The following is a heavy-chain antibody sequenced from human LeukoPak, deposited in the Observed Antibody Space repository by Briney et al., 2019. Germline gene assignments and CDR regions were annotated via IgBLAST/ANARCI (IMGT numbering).Heavy chain of an antibody. Sequence: SETLSLTCIVPGGSISSSNYYWAWIRQPPGKGLEWIGTFYSGGSAYYNPSLTSRVSISKDTSDNQFSLRLYSVTAADPAVYYCARKQGGTMYDVWGQGTQVIVSS. CDR2: FYSGGSA. J-gene: IGHJ4*02. V-gene: IGHV4-39*07. CDR1: GGSISSSNYY. D-gene: IGHD1-7*01. CDR3: ARKQGGTMYDV.